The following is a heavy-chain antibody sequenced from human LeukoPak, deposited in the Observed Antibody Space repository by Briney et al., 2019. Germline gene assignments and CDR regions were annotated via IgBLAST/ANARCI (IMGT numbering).Heavy chain of an antibody. J-gene: IGHJ4*02. D-gene: IGHD2-15*01. CDR1: GGSISSSSYY. CDR2: IYYSGST. Sequence: SETLSLTCTVSGGSISSSSYYWGWIRQPPGKGLEWIGSIYYSGSTYYNPSLKSRVTISVDTSKNQFSLKLSSVTAADTAVYYCARHDERYVVVIGFDYWGQGTLVTVSS. CDR3: ARHDERYVVVIGFDY. V-gene: IGHV4-39*01.